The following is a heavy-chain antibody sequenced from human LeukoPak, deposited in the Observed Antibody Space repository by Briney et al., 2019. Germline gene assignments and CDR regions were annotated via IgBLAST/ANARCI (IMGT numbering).Heavy chain of an antibody. CDR3: ARDMGYCSSSNCYTYYLDY. D-gene: IGHD2-2*01. Sequence: GGSLRLSCVASGFTFSRFEMNWVRQAPGKGLEWVSYISGSGSSIYYADSVKGRFTISRDNAKSSLYLQMNSLRGEDTAVYYCARDMGYCSSSNCYTYYLDYWGQGTLVTVSS. CDR2: ISGSGSSI. CDR1: GFTFSRFE. J-gene: IGHJ4*02. V-gene: IGHV3-48*03.